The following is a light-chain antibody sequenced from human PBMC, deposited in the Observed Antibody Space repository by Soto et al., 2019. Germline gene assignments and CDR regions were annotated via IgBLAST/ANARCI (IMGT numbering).Light chain of an antibody. CDR1: SSNIGAGYD. Sequence: QSVLTQPPSVSGAPGQRVTISCTGSSSNIGAGYDVHWYQQLPGTAPKPLIYGNSNRPSGVPDRFSGSKSGTSASLAITGLQAEDEADYYCQYYDRSLSGSVVFGGGTKLTVL. CDR2: GNS. J-gene: IGLJ2*01. CDR3: QYYDRSLSGSVV. V-gene: IGLV1-40*01.